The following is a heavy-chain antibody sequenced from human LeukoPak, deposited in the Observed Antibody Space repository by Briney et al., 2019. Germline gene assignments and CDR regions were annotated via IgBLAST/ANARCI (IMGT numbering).Heavy chain of an antibody. J-gene: IGHJ5*01. CDR3: TRDPRHFDS. V-gene: IGHV3-11*04. CDR1: GFTFSDSY. CDR2: ISGSGHDI. Sequence: GVSLRLSCAASGFTFSDSYMTWVRQAPGEGVEWVAYISGSGHDINYSDSVKGRFTISRDNAKNSLYLQMSSLRVEDTAVYYCTRDPRHFDSCGQGTLVTVSS. D-gene: IGHD6-6*01.